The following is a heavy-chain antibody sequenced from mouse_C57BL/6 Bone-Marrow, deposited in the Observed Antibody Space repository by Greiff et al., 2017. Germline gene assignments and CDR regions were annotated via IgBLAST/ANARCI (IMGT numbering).Heavy chain of an antibody. CDR3: TLGPNFDY. V-gene: IGHV14-4*01. D-gene: IGHD4-1*01. CDR2: IDPENGDT. Sequence: VQLQQSGAELVRPGASVKLSCTASGFNIKDDYMHWVKQRPEQGLEWIGWIDPENGDTEYASKFQGKATITADKSSNTAYLPLSSLTSEDTAVYYCTLGPNFDYWGQGTTLTVSS. CDR1: GFNIKDDY. J-gene: IGHJ2*01.